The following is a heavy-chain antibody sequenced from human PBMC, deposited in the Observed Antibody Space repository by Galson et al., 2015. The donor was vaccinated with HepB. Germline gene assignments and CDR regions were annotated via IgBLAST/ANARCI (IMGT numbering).Heavy chain of an antibody. CDR2: IDWDDDK. Sequence: PALVKPTQTLTLTCTFSGFSLSTSGMCVSWIRQPPGKALEWLALIDWDDDKYYSTSLKTRLTISKDTSKNQVVLTMTNMDPVDTATYYCARTAAPEYYYDSSGYYYFDYWGQGTLVTVSS. CDR3: ARTAAPEYYYDSSGYYYFDY. V-gene: IGHV2-70*01. J-gene: IGHJ4*02. CDR1: GFSLSTSGMC. D-gene: IGHD3-22*01.